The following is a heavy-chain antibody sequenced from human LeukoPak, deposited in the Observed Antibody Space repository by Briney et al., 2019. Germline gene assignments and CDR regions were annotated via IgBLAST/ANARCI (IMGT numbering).Heavy chain of an antibody. D-gene: IGHD6-13*01. V-gene: IGHV1-2*02. Sequence: GASVKLSCKASGYTFTGYYIHCVRQAPGQGLEWMGCINPNSGGTNYAQKFQGRVTMTRDTSISTAYMELSRLRSDDTAVYYCARSYSSSWYDMSAFDIWGQGTMVTVSS. CDR1: GYTFTGYY. CDR3: ARSYSSSWYDMSAFDI. J-gene: IGHJ3*02. CDR2: INPNSGGT.